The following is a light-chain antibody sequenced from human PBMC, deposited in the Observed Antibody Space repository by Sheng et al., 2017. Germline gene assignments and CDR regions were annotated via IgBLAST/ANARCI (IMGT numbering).Light chain of an antibody. J-gene: IGLJ3*02. Sequence: SYELTQPSSVSVSPGQTVNITCSGELLAKKFARWFQQKPGQTPVMVIYKDTERPSGIPERFSGSSSGAAVTLTISGARVEDEADYYCFSATDTWVFGGGYQADRP. CDR1: LLAKKF. CDR2: KDT. V-gene: IGLV3-27*01. CDR3: FSATDTWV.